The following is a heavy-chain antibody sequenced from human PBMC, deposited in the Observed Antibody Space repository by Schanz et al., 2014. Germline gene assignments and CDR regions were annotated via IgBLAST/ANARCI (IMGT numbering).Heavy chain of an antibody. D-gene: IGHD1-26*01. Sequence: QVQLVESGGGVVQPGRSLRLSCAASGFTFSAYGMHWVRQAPGKGLEWISSMYINSGSTQYADSVKGRFIISRDNSKNTMYLQMNSLRAEDTAVYYCVKDLQRELLRDDHYYGMDVWGQGTTVTVSS. V-gene: IGHV3-NL1*01. CDR1: GFTFSAYG. J-gene: IGHJ6*02. CDR2: MYINSGST. CDR3: VKDLQRELLRDDHYYGMDV.